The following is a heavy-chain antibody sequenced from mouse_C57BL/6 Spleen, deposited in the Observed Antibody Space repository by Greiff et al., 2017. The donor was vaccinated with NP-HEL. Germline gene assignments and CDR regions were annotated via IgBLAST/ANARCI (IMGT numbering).Heavy chain of an antibody. D-gene: IGHD1-1*01. CDR2: IDPSDSET. V-gene: IGHV1-52*01. Sequence: QVQLQQPGAELVRPGSSVKLSCKASGYTFTSYWMHWVKQRPIQGLEWIGNIDPSDSETHYNQKFKDKATLTVDKSSSTAYMQLTSLTSEDSAVFYCARNSITTVVAEYYAMDDWGQGTSVTVSS. J-gene: IGHJ4*01. CDR1: GYTFTSYW. CDR3: ARNSITTVVAEYYAMDD.